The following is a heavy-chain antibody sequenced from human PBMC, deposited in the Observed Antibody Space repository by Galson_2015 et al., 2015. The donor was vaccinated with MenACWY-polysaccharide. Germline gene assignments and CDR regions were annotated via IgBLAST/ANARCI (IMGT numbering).Heavy chain of an antibody. CDR3: AKEDYCSGGNCYSVRAEYFQH. J-gene: IGHJ1*01. D-gene: IGHD2-15*01. CDR2: ISGSGGST. V-gene: IGHV3-23*01. CDR1: GFTFSSYA. Sequence: SLRLSCAASGFTFSSYAMSWVRQAPGKGLEWVSAISGSGGSTYYADSVKGRFTISRDNSKNTLYLQMSSQRAEDTAVYYCAKEDYCSGGNCYSVRAEYFQHWGQGTLVTVSS.